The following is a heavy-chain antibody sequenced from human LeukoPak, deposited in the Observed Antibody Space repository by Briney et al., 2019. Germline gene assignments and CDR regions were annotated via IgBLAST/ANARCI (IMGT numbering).Heavy chain of an antibody. CDR3: AGDKTTSGYYEFDY. CDR2: ISGSGTNT. Sequence: GGSLRLSCAASGFTFSSYAMSWVRQAPGKGLEWVSAISGSGTNTYYADSVKGRFTISRDNSKNTLYLQMNSLRAEDTAVYYCAGDKTTSGYYEFDYWGQGTLVTVSS. CDR1: GFTFSSYA. D-gene: IGHD3-22*01. J-gene: IGHJ4*02. V-gene: IGHV3-23*01.